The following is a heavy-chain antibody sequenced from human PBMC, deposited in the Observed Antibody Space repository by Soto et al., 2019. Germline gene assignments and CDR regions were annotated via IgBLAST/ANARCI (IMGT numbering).Heavy chain of an antibody. CDR3: ARVPGYGDYMWVFDY. CDR1: GGSFSGYY. D-gene: IGHD4-17*01. J-gene: IGHJ4*02. Sequence: SETLSLTCAFYGGSFSGYYWTWIRQPPGKGLEWIGEINHSGSTYYNPSLKSRVTISVDTSKNQFSLKLSSVTAADTAVYYCARVPGYGDYMWVFDYWGQGTLVTVSS. CDR2: INHSGST. V-gene: IGHV4-34*09.